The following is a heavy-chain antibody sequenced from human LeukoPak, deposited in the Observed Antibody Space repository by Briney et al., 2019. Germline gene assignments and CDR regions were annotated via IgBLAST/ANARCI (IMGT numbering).Heavy chain of an antibody. J-gene: IGHJ3*02. CDR3: ARDGYDILTGYYRHDAFDI. D-gene: IGHD3-9*01. CDR2: IFYRGST. CDR1: GNSISSRSYY. V-gene: IGHV4-39*07. Sequence: SETLPLTCTVSGNSISSRSYYWDWIRQPRGGGLEWMGSIFYRGSTYYNPSLKSRVTISIDTSKNQFSLKLSSVTAADTAVYYCARDGYDILTGYYRHDAFDIWGQGTMVTVSS.